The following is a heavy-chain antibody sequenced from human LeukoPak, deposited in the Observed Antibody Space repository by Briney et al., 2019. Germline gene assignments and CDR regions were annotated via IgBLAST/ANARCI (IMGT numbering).Heavy chain of an antibody. D-gene: IGHD3-10*01. CDR3: ARSTPNTMVRGTRASFDP. CDR2: INPSGGST. Sequence: ASVKISCKASGYTFTSYYMHWVRQAPGQGLEWMGIINPSGGSTSYAQKFQGRVTMTRDTSTSTVYMELGSLRSEDTAVYYCARSTPNTMVRGTRASFDPWGQGTLVTVSS. V-gene: IGHV1-46*01. CDR1: GYTFTSYY. J-gene: IGHJ5*02.